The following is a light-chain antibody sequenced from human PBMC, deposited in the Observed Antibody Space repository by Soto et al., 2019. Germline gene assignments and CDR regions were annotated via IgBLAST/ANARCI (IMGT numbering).Light chain of an antibody. V-gene: IGLV2-14*01. CDR1: SSDVGGYKY. Sequence: QSVLTQPASVSGSPGQSITISCTGTSSDVGGYKYVSWYQQHPGKAPKLMIYEVSNQPSGVSNRFSGSKSGNTASLTISGLQAEDEADYYCTSFTSASTYVFGSGTKVTVL. CDR2: EVS. CDR3: TSFTSASTYV. J-gene: IGLJ1*01.